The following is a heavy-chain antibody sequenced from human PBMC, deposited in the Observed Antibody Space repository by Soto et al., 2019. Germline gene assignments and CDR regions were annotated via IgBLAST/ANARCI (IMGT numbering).Heavy chain of an antibody. CDR2: IVAGSGNT. Sequence: SVKVSCMASGSTFTGYYMHLVRQARGQGLEWIGWIVAGSGNTNYAQKFQERVTITRDMSTSTAYMELSSLRSEDTAVYYCAARLARNYHGRSFDYWGQGTLVTVSS. V-gene: IGHV1-58*02. J-gene: IGHJ4*02. D-gene: IGHD1-7*01. CDR3: AARLARNYHGRSFDY. CDR1: GSTFTGYY.